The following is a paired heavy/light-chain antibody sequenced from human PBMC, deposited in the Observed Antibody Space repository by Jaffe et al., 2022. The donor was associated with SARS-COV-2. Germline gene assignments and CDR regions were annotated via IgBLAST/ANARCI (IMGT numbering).Heavy chain of an antibody. Sequence: QVQLVESGGGLVKPGGSLRLSCAASGFTFSDYYMSWIRQAPGKGLEWVSYISSSGSTIYYADSVKGRFTISRDNAKNSLYLQMNSLRAEDTAVYYCASNPFLAAGSHYYYGMDVWGQGTTVTVSS. V-gene: IGHV3-11*01. CDR2: ISSSGSTI. D-gene: IGHD1-26*01. CDR3: ASNPFLAAGSHYYYGMDV. J-gene: IGHJ6*02. CDR1: GFTFSDYY.
Light chain of an antibody. V-gene: IGKV2-28*01. CDR3: MQALQIPT. J-gene: IGKJ4*01. Sequence: DIVMTQSPLSLPVTPGEPASISCRSSQSLLHSNGYNYLDWYLQKPGQSPQLLIYLGSNRASGVPDRFSGSGSGTDFTLKISRVEAEDVGVYYCMQALQIPTFGGGTKVEIK. CDR2: LGS. CDR1: QSLLHSNGYNY.